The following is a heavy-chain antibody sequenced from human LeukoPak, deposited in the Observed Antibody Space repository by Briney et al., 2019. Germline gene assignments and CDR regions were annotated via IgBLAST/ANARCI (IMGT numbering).Heavy chain of an antibody. CDR2: IYQRGTS. J-gene: IGHJ4*02. V-gene: IGHV4-59*11. CDR3: AREGYASGCNDF. Sequence: ASETLSLTCTVSGGSISSHYWRWIRQPPGKGLEWVGYIYQRGTSNYNPSLKSPVTISVDMSKNHFSLKLRSVTAADTAVYYCAREGYASGCNDFWGQGTLVTVSS. CDR1: GGSISSHY. D-gene: IGHD6-19*01.